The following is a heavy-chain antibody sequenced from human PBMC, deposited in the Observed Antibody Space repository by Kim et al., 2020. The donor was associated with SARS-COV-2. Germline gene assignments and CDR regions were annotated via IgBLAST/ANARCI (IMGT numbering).Heavy chain of an antibody. V-gene: IGHV4-39*01. Sequence: SETLSLTCTVSGGSISSSSYYWGWIRQPPGKGLEWIGSIYYSGSTYYNPSLKSRVTISVDTSKNQFSLKLSSVTAADTAVYYCARRFWGYGDPDFRDYWGQGTLVTVSS. CDR2: IYYSGST. D-gene: IGHD4-17*01. CDR3: ARRFWGYGDPDFRDY. CDR1: GGSISSSSYY. J-gene: IGHJ4*02.